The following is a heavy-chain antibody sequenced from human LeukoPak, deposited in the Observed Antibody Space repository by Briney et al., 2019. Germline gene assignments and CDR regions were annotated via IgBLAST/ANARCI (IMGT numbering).Heavy chain of an antibody. CDR2: ISSSGSTI. V-gene: IGHV3-48*03. CDR1: GFTFSSYE. CDR3: ARDIASMVRGVIKSYYYYYYMDA. J-gene: IGHJ6*03. Sequence: GGSLRLSCAASGFTFSSYEMNWVRQAPGKGLEWVSYISSSGSTIYYADSVKGRFTISRDNAKNSLYLQMNGLRAEDTAVYYCARDIASMVRGVIKSYYYYYYMDAWGKGTTVTVSS. D-gene: IGHD3-10*01.